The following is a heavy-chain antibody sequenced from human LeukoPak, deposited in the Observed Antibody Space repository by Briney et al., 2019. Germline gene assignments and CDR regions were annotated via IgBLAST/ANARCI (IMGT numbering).Heavy chain of an antibody. D-gene: IGHD6-13*01. CDR3: ARESIAAAGPAGAFDI. J-gene: IGHJ3*02. Sequence: ASVKVSCKASGYTFTGYYMHWVRQAPGQGLEWMGWINPNSGGTNYAQKFQGRVTMTRDTSISTAYMELSRLRSDDTAVYYCARESIAAAGPAGAFDIWGQGTMVTVSS. CDR1: GYTFTGYY. CDR2: INPNSGGT. V-gene: IGHV1-2*02.